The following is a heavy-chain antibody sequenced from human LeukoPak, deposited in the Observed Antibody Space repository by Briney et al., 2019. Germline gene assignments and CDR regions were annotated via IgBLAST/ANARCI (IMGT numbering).Heavy chain of an antibody. J-gene: IGHJ5*02. V-gene: IGHV1-2*06. D-gene: IGHD2-2*01. CDR2: VNPNNGVP. CDR1: GYTFTGYY. Sequence: ASVKVSCKASGYTFTGYYMHWVRQAPGQGLEWMGRVNPNNGVPNYAQKFQGRVTMTRDTAISTFYMELSSLRSDDTAVYFCAREVGYSSSSYGRFDPWGQGTLVIVSS. CDR3: AREVGYSSSSYGRFDP.